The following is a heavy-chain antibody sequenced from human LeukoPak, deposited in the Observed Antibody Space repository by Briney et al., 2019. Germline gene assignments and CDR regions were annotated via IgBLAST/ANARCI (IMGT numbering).Heavy chain of an antibody. CDR1: GGSISSGSYY. D-gene: IGHD2-2*01. Sequence: PSQTLSLTCTVSGGSISSGSYYWSWIRQPAGKGLEWIGRIYTSGSTNYNPSLKSRVTISVDTSKNQFSLKLSSVTAADTAVYYCARGRYQLLHWGQGTLVTVSS. CDR2: IYTSGST. CDR3: ARGRYQLLH. V-gene: IGHV4-61*02. J-gene: IGHJ4*02.